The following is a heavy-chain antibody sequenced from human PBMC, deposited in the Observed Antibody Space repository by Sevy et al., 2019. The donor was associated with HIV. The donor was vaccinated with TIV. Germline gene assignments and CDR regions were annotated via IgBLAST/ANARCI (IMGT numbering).Heavy chain of an antibody. V-gene: IGHV3-7*01. CDR1: GFTFSTYW. CDR2: INEDGTEK. CDR3: AREHETVSRRGLRYYYYGTDV. J-gene: IGHJ6*02. D-gene: IGHD2-2*01. Sequence: GGSLRLSCAASGFTFSTYWMSWFRQAPGKGLEWVANINEDGTEKFYVDSVKGRFTMSRDNAKNSLYLQTNSLRAEDAAVYYCAREHETVSRRGLRYYYYGTDVWGQGTTVTVSS.